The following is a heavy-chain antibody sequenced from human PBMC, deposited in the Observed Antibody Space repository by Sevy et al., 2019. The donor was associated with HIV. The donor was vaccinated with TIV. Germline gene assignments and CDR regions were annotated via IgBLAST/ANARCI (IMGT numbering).Heavy chain of an antibody. CDR3: AKESVSWYLDF. CDR1: GFTFSRNG. D-gene: IGHD6-13*01. Sequence: GGSLRLSCSASGFTFSRNGMHWVRQVPGKGLEWVALISYDGDSKNYADSVKGRFTISRDNSKNTVYLHMNSLRSEDTAVYYCAKESVSWYLDFWGQGTLATVSS. J-gene: IGHJ4*02. CDR2: ISYDGDSK. V-gene: IGHV3-30*18.